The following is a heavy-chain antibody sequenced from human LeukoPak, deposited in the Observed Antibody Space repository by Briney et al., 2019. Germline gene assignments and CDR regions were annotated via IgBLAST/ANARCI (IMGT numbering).Heavy chain of an antibody. CDR3: ARVREGYCTNGVCYAGPPDP. J-gene: IGHJ5*02. CDR2: INPNSGGT. Sequence: ASVKVSCKASGYTFTGYYMHWVRQAPGQGLEWMGWINPNSGGTNYAQKFQGRVTMTRDTSISTAHMELSRLRSDDTAVYYCARVREGYCTNGVCYAGPPDPWGQGTLVTVSS. V-gene: IGHV1-2*02. CDR1: GYTFTGYY. D-gene: IGHD2-8*01.